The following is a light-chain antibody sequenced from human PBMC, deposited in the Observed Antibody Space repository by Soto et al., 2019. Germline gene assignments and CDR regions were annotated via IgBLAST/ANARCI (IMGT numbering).Light chain of an antibody. J-gene: IGKJ4*01. Sequence: EIVMTQSPTTLSVSPGERATLSCGASQSLNSHLAWYQQTPGQGPRVLIYGASTRATGIPARFSGSGSETEFTLTISSLQSEDFAIYYCQQYRSWPLSFGGGTKVEI. CDR2: GAS. CDR1: QSLNSH. CDR3: QQYRSWPLS. V-gene: IGKV3-15*01.